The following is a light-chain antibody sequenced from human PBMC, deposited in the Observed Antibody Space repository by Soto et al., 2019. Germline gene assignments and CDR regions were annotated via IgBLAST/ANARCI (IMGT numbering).Light chain of an antibody. Sequence: QSVVTQPPSASGPPGQRVTISCSGTYSNIGDNTVNWYQQVPGTAPKLLIYSDDQRPSGVPDRFSGSRSGSSASLAISGLQSDDEADYYCSAWDDSLNGVIFGGGTKLTVL. CDR2: SDD. J-gene: IGLJ2*01. V-gene: IGLV1-44*01. CDR3: SAWDDSLNGVI. CDR1: YSNIGDNT.